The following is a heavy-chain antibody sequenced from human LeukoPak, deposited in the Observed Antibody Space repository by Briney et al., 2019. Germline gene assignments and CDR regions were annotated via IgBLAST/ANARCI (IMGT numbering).Heavy chain of an antibody. Sequence: SVKVSCKASGGTFSSYAISWVRQAPGQGLEWLGGIIPIFGTANYAQKFQGRVTITADESTSTAYMELSSLRSEDTAVYYCARLPRRDFWSGYYRTHNWFDPWGQGTLVTVSS. V-gene: IGHV1-69*13. CDR1: GGTFSSYA. D-gene: IGHD3-3*01. J-gene: IGHJ5*02. CDR3: ARLPRRDFWSGYYRTHNWFDP. CDR2: IIPIFGTA.